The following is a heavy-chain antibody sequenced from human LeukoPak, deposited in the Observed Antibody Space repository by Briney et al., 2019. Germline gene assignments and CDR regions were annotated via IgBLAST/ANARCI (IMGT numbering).Heavy chain of an antibody. D-gene: IGHD6-6*01. J-gene: IGHJ4*02. V-gene: IGHV3-73*01. Sequence: GGSLKLSCAASGFTFSGSAMHWVRQASGKGLEWVGRIRSKANSYATAYAASVKGRFTISRDDSKNTAYLQTNSLKTEDTAVYYCTIQYSSSSDGPRDYWGQGTLVTVSS. CDR1: GFTFSGSA. CDR2: IRSKANSYAT. CDR3: TIQYSSSSDGPRDY.